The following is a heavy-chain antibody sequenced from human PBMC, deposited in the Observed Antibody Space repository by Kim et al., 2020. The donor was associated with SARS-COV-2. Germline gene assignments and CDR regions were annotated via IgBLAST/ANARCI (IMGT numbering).Heavy chain of an antibody. Sequence: THDTDSVKSLFSISKDDSKNTLYRQMNSLRAEDTAIYYCAKQFVDYWGQGTLVTVSS. D-gene: IGHD3-10*01. J-gene: IGHJ4*02. CDR3: AKQFVDY. V-gene: IGHV3-23*01. CDR2: T.